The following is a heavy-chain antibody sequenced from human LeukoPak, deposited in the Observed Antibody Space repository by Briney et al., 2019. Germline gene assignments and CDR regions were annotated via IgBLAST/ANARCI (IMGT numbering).Heavy chain of an antibody. CDR2: VDPEDGET. D-gene: IGHD2-2*02. CDR3: EIGNSLGEYQLLYKGDY. CDR1: GYTFTDYY. J-gene: IGHJ4*02. V-gene: IGHV1-69-2*01. Sequence: ASVKVSCKVSGYTFTDYYMHWVQQAPGKGLEWMGLVDPEDGETIYAEKFQGRVTITADTSTDTAYMELRSLRSEDTAVYYCEIGNSLGEYQLLYKGDYWGQGHLVTVSS.